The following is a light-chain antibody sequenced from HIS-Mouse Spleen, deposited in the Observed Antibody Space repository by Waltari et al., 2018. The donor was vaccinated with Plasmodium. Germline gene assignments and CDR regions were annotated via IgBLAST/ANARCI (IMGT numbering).Light chain of an antibody. V-gene: IGLV2-11*01. CDR3: CSYAGSYTFV. CDR2: DVS. CDR1: SSDVGGYNY. J-gene: IGLJ1*01. Sequence: QSALTPPRPVSGSPGPSVTISCTGTSSDVGGYNYVSWYQQHPGKAPKRMIYDVSKRPSGVPDRFSGSKSGNTASLTISGLQAEDEADYYCCSYAGSYTFVFGTGTKVTVL.